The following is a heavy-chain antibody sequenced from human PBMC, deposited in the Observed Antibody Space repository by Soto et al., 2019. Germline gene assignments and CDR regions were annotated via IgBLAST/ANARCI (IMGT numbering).Heavy chain of an antibody. V-gene: IGHV4-34*01. CDR2: INHSGST. Sequence: QVQLQQWGAGLLKPSETLSLTCAVYGGSFSGYYWSWIRQPPGKGLEWIGEINHSGSTNYNPSLKSRITISVDTSKSQFSLKLSSVTAADTAVYYCARGDIVVVPADTFVYYYYGMDVWGQGTTVTVSS. J-gene: IGHJ6*02. D-gene: IGHD2-2*01. CDR3: ARGDIVVVPADTFVYYYYGMDV. CDR1: GGSFSGYY.